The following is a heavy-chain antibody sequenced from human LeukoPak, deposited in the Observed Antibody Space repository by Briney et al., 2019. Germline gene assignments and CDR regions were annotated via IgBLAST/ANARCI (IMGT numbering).Heavy chain of an antibody. D-gene: IGHD5-12*01. CDR2: ITPIFGTA. CDR3: ARDDSGYENGFDY. V-gene: IGHV1-69*06. CDR1: GGTFSSYA. Sequence: GASVKVSCKASGGTFSSYAISWVRQAPGQGLEWMGGITPIFGTANYAQTFQGRVTITADKSTSTAYMELSSLRSEDTAVYYCARDDSGYENGFDYWGQGTLVTVSS. J-gene: IGHJ4*02.